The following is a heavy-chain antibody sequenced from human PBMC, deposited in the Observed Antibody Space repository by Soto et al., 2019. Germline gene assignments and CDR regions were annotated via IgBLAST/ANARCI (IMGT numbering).Heavy chain of an antibody. J-gene: IGHJ5*02. D-gene: IGHD4-4*01. V-gene: IGHV4-38-2*02. CDR3: AREGDYSNHRGRRWFDP. Sequence: TLSLTCAVSGYSISSGYYWGWIRQPPGKGLEWIGSIYHSGSTYYNPSLKSRVAISVDTSKNQFSLKLSSVTAADTAVYYCAREGDYSNHRGRRWFDPWGQGTLVTVSS. CDR2: IYHSGST. CDR1: GYSISSGYY.